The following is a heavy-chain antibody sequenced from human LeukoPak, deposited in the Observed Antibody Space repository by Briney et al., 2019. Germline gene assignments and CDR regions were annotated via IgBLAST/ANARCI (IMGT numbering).Heavy chain of an antibody. CDR3: AREIEMATIDY. Sequence: SETLSLTCTVSGGSISSYYWSWIRQPPGKGLEWIGYIYYSGSTNYNPSLKSRVTISVDTSKNQFSLKLSSVTAADTAVHYCAREIEMATIDYWGQGTLVTVSS. V-gene: IGHV4-59*01. J-gene: IGHJ4*02. CDR2: IYYSGST. CDR1: GGSISSYY. D-gene: IGHD5-24*01.